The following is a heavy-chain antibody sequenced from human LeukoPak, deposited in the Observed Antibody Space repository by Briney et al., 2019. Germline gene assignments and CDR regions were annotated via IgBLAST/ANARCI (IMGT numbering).Heavy chain of an antibody. V-gene: IGHV4-39*01. CDR2: IYYSGRT. Sequence: PSETLSLTCTVSGGSLKSGSYYWGWIRQPPGTGLEWIGSIYYSGRTYYNPSLESRVTISVDTSENEFSLKLSSVTATDTAMYYCARLEPYYDFWSGFPQVANWFDPWGQGTLVTVSS. D-gene: IGHD3-3*01. CDR3: ARLEPYYDFWSGFPQVANWFDP. CDR1: GGSLKSGSYY. J-gene: IGHJ5*02.